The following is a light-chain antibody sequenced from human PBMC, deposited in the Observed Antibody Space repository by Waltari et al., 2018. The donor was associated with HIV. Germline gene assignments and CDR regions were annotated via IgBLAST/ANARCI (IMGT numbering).Light chain of an antibody. V-gene: IGKV3-20*01. Sequence: EIVLTQSPGTLSLSPGERATLSCRASQSVSSSYLAWYQQKPGQAPRLLSYGASSRATGTPDRFSGSGSGTDFTLTISRLEPEDFAVYYCQQYGNAPDSFGQGTKLEIK. J-gene: IGKJ2*03. CDR3: QQYGNAPDS. CDR1: QSVSSSY. CDR2: GAS.